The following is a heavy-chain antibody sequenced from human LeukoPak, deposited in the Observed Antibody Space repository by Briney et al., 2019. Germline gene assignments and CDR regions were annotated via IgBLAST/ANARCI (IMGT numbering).Heavy chain of an antibody. CDR2: IYYSGST. CDR1: GGSISSYY. Sequence: PSETLSLTCTVSGGSISSYYWSWIRQPPGKGLEWIGYIYYSGSTNYNPSLKSRVTMSVDTSKNQFSLKLSSVTAADTAVYYCARDSGYCSSTSCSPANWFDPWGQGTLVTVSS. CDR3: ARDSGYCSSTSCSPANWFDP. V-gene: IGHV4-59*12. D-gene: IGHD2-2*03. J-gene: IGHJ5*02.